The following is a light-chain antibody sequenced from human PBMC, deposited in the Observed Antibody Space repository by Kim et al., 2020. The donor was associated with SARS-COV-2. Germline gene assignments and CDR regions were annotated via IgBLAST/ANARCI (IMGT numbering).Light chain of an antibody. CDR3: QVWDSSSDHVV. V-gene: IGLV3-21*04. Sequence: SYELTQPPSVSVAPGQTARITCGGNNIGSKSVYWYQQKPGQAPVLVIYYDIDRPSGIPERFSGSNSGNTATLTISRVEAGDEADYDCQVWDSSSDHVVFGGGTQLTVL. J-gene: IGLJ2*01. CDR1: NIGSKS. CDR2: YDI.